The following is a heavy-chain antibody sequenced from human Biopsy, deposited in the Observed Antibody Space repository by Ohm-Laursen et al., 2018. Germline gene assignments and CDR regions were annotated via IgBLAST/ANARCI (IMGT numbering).Heavy chain of an antibody. Sequence: ASVTVSCKPSGYTFTAFSMHWLRHAPGHGLEWMGCINPKRGDTDYPQNFQGRVSMTRDPSISTAYMDLSRLRSDDTAVYYCARGRRHCSGTCSRWYFDLWGRGTLVTVSS. CDR1: GYTFTAFS. J-gene: IGHJ2*01. CDR3: ARGRRHCSGTCSRWYFDL. D-gene: IGHD2-2*01. V-gene: IGHV1-2*02. CDR2: INPKRGDT.